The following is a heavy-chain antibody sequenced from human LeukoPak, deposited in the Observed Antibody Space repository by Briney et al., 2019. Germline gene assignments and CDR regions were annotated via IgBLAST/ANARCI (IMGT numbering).Heavy chain of an antibody. D-gene: IGHD3-22*01. CDR2: IYSGGST. Sequence: PGGSLRLSCAASGFTVSSNYMSWVRHAPEKGLEYVSVIYSGGSTYYTDSVKGILTISRDNSKNTLYLQMNSLRAKDTAVYYCAREDSSGYYSNYYGMDVWGQGTTVTVSS. CDR3: AREDSSGYYSNYYGMDV. J-gene: IGHJ6*02. CDR1: GFTVSSNY. V-gene: IGHV3-66*01.